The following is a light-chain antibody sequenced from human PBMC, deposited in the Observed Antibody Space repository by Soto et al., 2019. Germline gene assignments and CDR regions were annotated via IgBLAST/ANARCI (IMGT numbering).Light chain of an antibody. CDR3: LQYQSYWT. Sequence: DIQLTQSPSTLSASVGDRVTITCRASQSISSWLAWYQQKPGKAPNLLIYKTSNLESGVPSRFSGSGSGTEFTLTISSLQPDDFATYYCLQYQSYWTFGQGTKVEVK. CDR1: QSISSW. CDR2: KTS. V-gene: IGKV1-5*03. J-gene: IGKJ1*01.